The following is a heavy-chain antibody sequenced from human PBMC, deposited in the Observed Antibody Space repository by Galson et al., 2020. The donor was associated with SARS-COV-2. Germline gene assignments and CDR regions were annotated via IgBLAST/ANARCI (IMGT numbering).Heavy chain of an antibody. CDR2: IYPGDSDT. D-gene: IGHD3-22*01. J-gene: IGHJ3*02. CDR3: ARPGYYDSSGYYRYDAFDI. V-gene: IGHV5-51*01. Sequence: KIGESLKISCKGSGYSFTSYWIGWVRQMPGKGLEWMGIIYPGDSDTRHSPSFQGPVTISADKSISTAYLQWSSLKASDTAMYYCARPGYYDSSGYYRYDAFDIWGQGTMVTVSS. CDR1: GYSFTSYW.